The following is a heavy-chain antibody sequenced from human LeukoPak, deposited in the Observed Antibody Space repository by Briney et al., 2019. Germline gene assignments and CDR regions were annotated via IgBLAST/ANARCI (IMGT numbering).Heavy chain of an antibody. J-gene: IGHJ4*02. CDR2: IKPDGGEK. CDR1: GFTFSGYW. CDR3: ARDLSGPSVY. Sequence: TGGSLRLSCAASGFTFSGYWMSWLRQAPGKGLEWVANIKPDGGEKYFVDSVKGRFTISRDNAKNSLYLQMNSLRAEDTAVYYCARDLSGPSVYWGQGTLVTVSS. D-gene: IGHD2-15*01. V-gene: IGHV3-7*01.